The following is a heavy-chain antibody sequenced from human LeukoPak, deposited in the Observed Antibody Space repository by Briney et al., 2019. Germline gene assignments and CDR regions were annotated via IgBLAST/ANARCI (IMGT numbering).Heavy chain of an antibody. CDR3: ARGRYCSADICSGGDAFDI. Sequence: SETLSLTCTVSGGSINDYYWSWIRQPAGKGLERIGRIYTRGSTNYNPSLKSRVTMSVDTSKNQFSLKLSSVTAADTAVYYCARGRYCSADICSGGDAFDIWGQGTMVSVSS. CDR2: IYTRGST. CDR1: GGSINDYY. V-gene: IGHV4-4*07. D-gene: IGHD2-15*01. J-gene: IGHJ3*02.